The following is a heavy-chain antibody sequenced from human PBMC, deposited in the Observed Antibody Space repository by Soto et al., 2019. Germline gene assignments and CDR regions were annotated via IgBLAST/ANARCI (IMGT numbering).Heavy chain of an antibody. Sequence: QVQLVESGGGVVQPGTSLRLSCAASGFTFSTYAMHWVRQAPGKGLEWVAMISKDGNDQYYADSVKGRFTVSRDNSKNTVSLQMHSLRPEDTAFYYWAKDRWEFTGYFDSWGQGTLVTVSS. CDR3: AKDRWEFTGYFDS. J-gene: IGHJ4*02. D-gene: IGHD1-26*01. V-gene: IGHV3-30*18. CDR2: ISKDGNDQ. CDR1: GFTFSTYA.